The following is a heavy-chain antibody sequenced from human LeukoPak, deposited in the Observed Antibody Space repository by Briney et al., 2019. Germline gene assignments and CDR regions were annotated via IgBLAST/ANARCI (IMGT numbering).Heavy chain of an antibody. V-gene: IGHV4-39*07. Sequence: PSETLSLTCTVSGGSISSSSYYWGWIRQPPGKGLEWIGSIYYSGSTYYNPSLKSRVTISVDTSKNQFSLKLSSVTAADTAVYYCARAYCSSTSCYFAFDIWGQGTMVTVSS. CDR3: ARAYCSSTSCYFAFDI. CDR2: IYYSGST. J-gene: IGHJ3*02. D-gene: IGHD2-2*01. CDR1: GGSISSSSYY.